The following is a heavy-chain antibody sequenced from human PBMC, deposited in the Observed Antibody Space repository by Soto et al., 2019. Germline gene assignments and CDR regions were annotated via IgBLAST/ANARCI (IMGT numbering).Heavy chain of an antibody. Sequence: GVSLRLSCAASGFTFSIYGMHWFRQAPGKGLEWVAVISYDGSNKYYADSVKGRFTISRDNSKNTLYLQMNSLRAEDTAVYYCAKERLVFGSAYFDYWGQGTLVTVSS. CDR2: ISYDGSNK. J-gene: IGHJ4*02. CDR3: AKERLVFGSAYFDY. CDR1: GFTFSIYG. V-gene: IGHV3-30*18. D-gene: IGHD6-19*01.